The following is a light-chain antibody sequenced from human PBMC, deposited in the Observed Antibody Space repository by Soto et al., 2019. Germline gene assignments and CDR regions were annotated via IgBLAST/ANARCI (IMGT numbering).Light chain of an antibody. CDR2: EVS. Sequence: QSVLTQPASVSGSPGQSITISCTGTSSDVGGYDYVSWYQQHPGKAPKLMIYEVSDRPLGVSNRFSGSKSGNTASLTISGLQAEDEADYYCSSYANYNVVFGGGTKLTVL. J-gene: IGLJ2*01. CDR1: SSDVGGYDY. V-gene: IGLV2-14*01. CDR3: SSYANYNVV.